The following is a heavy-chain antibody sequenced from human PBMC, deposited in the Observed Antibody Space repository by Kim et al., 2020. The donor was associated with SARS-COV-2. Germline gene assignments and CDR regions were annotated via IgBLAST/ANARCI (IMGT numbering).Heavy chain of an antibody. D-gene: IGHD3-10*01. CDR3: AGGGTYYYGY. Sequence: GGSLRLSCAGSGFTFSSYAMSWVRQAPGKGLEWVSGISGSGGSTYYADSVKGRFTISRDNSKNMLSLQMNSLRAEDTAVYYCAGGGTYYYGYWGQGTLVTVSS. CDR2: ISGSGGST. J-gene: IGHJ4*02. CDR1: GFTFSSYA. V-gene: IGHV3-23*01.